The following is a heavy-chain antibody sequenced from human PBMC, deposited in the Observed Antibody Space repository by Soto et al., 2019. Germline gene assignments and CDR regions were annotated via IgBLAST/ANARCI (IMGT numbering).Heavy chain of an antibody. Sequence: PGVCLRLSCAAAGFTFSSYGMHWVREAPGKGLEWVAFIWHDGGNKFYAESVKGRFTISRDNSKNTLYLQMTSLSAEDTAMYYCARDGDVNTGFGKDYWGQGTLVTVS. J-gene: IGHJ4*02. V-gene: IGHV3-33*01. CDR3: ARDGDVNTGFGKDY. CDR1: GFTFSSYG. CDR2: IWHDGGNK. D-gene: IGHD3-16*01.